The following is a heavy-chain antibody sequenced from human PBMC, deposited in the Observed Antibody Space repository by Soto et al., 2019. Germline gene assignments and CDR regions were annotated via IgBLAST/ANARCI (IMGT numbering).Heavy chain of an antibody. D-gene: IGHD3-22*01. J-gene: IGHJ4*02. CDR1: GGSFSGYY. V-gene: IGHV4-59*01. CDR3: ARATYYYDSSGYYPPIGFDY. CDR2: IYYSGST. Sequence: PSETLSLTCAVYGGSFSGYYWSWIRQPPGKGLEWIGYIYYSGSTNYNPSLKSRVTISVDTSKNQFSLKLSSVTAADTAVYYCARATYYYDSSGYYPPIGFDYWGQGTLVTVSS.